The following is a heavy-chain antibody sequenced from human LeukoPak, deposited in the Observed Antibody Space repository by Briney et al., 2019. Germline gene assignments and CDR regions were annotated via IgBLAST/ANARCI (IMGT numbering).Heavy chain of an antibody. Sequence: ASVKVSCKASGYTFTSYGISWVRQAPGQGLEWMGIINPSGGSTSYAQKFQGRVTMTRDTSTSTVYMELSSLRSEDTAVYYCARRRRYSSSPDAFDIWGQGTMVTVSS. CDR1: GYTFTSYG. V-gene: IGHV1-46*01. CDR2: INPSGGST. J-gene: IGHJ3*02. CDR3: ARRRRYSSSPDAFDI. D-gene: IGHD6-6*01.